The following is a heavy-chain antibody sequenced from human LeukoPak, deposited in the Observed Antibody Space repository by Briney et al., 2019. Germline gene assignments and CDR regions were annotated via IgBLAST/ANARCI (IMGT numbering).Heavy chain of an antibody. CDR3: ARDRVSGWYGY. CDR1: GYTFTSYG. Sequence: GASVKVSCKASGYTFTSYGISWVRQAPGPGLEWTGWISAYNGNTNYAQKLQGRVTMTTDTSTSTAYMELRSLRTDDTAVYYCARDRVSGWYGYWGQGTLVTVSS. D-gene: IGHD6-19*01. CDR2: ISAYNGNT. V-gene: IGHV1-18*01. J-gene: IGHJ4*02.